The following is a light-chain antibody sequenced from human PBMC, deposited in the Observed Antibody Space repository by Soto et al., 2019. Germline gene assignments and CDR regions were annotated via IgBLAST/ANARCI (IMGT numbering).Light chain of an antibody. V-gene: IGKV1-39*01. J-gene: IGKJ1*01. CDR1: QSISSY. CDR3: QQSYSTPGT. CDR2: AAS. Sequence: DIQMTQSPSSLSASVGDRATITCRASQSISSYLNWYQQKPGKAPKLLIYAASSLQSGVPSTFSGSGSGTDFTLTISNLQPEDFATYYCQQSYSTPGTFGQGTKVEI.